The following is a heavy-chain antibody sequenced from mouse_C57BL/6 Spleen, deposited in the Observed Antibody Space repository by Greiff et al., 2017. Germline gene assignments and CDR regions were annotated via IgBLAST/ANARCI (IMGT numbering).Heavy chain of an antibody. Sequence: QVQLQQPGAELVMPGASVKLSCKASGYTFTSYWMHWVKQRPGQGLEWIGEIDPSDSYTNYNQKFKGKSTLTVDKSSSTAYMQLSSLTSEDSAAYYCARVYLGGYAMDYWGQGTSVTVSS. J-gene: IGHJ4*01. CDR2: IDPSDSYT. CDR1: GYTFTSYW. D-gene: IGHD1-1*01. CDR3: ARVYLGGYAMDY. V-gene: IGHV1-69*01.